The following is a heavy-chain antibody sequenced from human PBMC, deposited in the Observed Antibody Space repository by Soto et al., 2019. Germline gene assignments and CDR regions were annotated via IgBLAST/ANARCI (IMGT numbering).Heavy chain of an antibody. CDR1: GFTFSNAW. V-gene: IGHV3-15*01. J-gene: IGHJ6*03. CDR3: TTRSNEEVVVVPAAMLDYYYYYMDV. D-gene: IGHD2-2*01. Sequence: GGSLRLSCAASGFTFSNAWMSWVRQAPGKGLEWVGRIKSKTDGGTTDYAAPVKGRFTISRDDSKNTLYLQMNSLKTEDTAVYYCTTRSNEEVVVVPAAMLDYYYYYMDVWGKGTTVTVSS. CDR2: IKSKTDGGTT.